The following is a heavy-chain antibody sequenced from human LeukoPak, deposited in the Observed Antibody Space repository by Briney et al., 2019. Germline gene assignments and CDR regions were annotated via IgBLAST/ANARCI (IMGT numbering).Heavy chain of an antibody. CDR3: TSWGGIAVGYYMDV. CDR1: GFTFSGSP. CDR2: IRSKANGYAT. V-gene: IGHV3-73*01. Sequence: GRSLRLSCAASGFTFSGSPMHWVRQASGKGLEWVGRIRSKANGYATAYAASVRGRFTISRDDSKNTAYLQMNSLKTEDTAVYYCTSWGGIAVGYYMDVWGKGTTVTVSS. D-gene: IGHD6-19*01. J-gene: IGHJ6*03.